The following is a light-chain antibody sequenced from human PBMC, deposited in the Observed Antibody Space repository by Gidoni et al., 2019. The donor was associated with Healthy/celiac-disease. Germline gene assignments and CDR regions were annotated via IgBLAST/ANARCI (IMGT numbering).Light chain of an antibody. CDR3: QAWDSSTAVV. CDR2: QDS. V-gene: IGLV3-1*01. J-gene: IGLJ2*01. Sequence: VSPGQTASITCSGDKLGDKYACWYQQKPGQSPVLVIYQDSKRPSGIPERFSGSNSGNTATLTISGTQAMDEADYYCQAWDSSTAVVFGGGTKLTVL. CDR1: KLGDKY.